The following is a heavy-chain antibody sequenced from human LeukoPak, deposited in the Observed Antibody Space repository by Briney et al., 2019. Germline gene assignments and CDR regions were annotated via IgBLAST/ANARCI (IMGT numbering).Heavy chain of an antibody. V-gene: IGHV3-74*01. J-gene: IGHJ4*02. CDR3: ARGGSPFY. CDR1: GFTFSTSW. Sequence: QPGGSLRLSCVASGFTFSTSWMHWVRQAPGKGLVWVARIKTDGSSTSYADSVEGRVTISRDNARSTLYLQMNSLRDEDTAVYYCARGGSPFYWGQGTQVTVSS. CDR2: IKTDGSST. D-gene: IGHD3-10*01.